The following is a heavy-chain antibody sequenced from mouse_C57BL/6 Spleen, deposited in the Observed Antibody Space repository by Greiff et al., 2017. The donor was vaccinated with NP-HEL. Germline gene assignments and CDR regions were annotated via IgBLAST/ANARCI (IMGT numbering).Heavy chain of an antibody. CDR1: GYSITSGYY. V-gene: IGHV3-6*01. CDR3: ARGGIYYGSSYHDY. J-gene: IGHJ2*01. Sequence: EVKLQESGPGLVKPSQSLSLTCSVTGYSITSGYYWNWIRQFPGNKLEWMGYISYDGSNNYNPSLKNRISITRDTSKNQFFLKLNSVTTEDTATYYCARGGIYYGSSYHDYWGQGTTLTVSS. CDR2: ISYDGSN. D-gene: IGHD1-1*01.